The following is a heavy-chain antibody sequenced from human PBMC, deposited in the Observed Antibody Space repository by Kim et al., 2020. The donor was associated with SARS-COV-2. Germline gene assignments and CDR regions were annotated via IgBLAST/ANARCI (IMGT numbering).Heavy chain of an antibody. CDR3: ARLVDDFWSGYFYYFDY. Sequence: KSRVTISVATSKNQFSLKLSSVTAADTAVYYCARLVDDFWSGYFYYFDYWGQGTLVTVSS. D-gene: IGHD3-3*01. V-gene: IGHV4-39*01. J-gene: IGHJ4*02.